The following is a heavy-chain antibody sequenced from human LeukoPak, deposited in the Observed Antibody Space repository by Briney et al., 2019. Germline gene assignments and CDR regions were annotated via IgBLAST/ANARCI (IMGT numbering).Heavy chain of an antibody. CDR1: GYTFTTYG. CDR3: ARGSTARYYDSSGYYRGAVDY. CDR2: ISGYNGNT. Sequence: ASVKVSCKASGYTFTTYGISWVRQAPGQGLEWMGWISGYNGNTNYAQKLQGRVTMTTDTSTSTAYMELRSLRSDDTAVYYCARGSTARYYDSSGYYRGAVDYWGQGTLVTVSS. V-gene: IGHV1-18*01. D-gene: IGHD3-22*01. J-gene: IGHJ4*02.